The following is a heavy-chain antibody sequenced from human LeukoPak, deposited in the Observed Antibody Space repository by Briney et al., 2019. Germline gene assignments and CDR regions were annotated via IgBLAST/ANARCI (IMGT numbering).Heavy chain of an antibody. CDR2: ISSSSSYI. V-gene: IGHV3-21*01. J-gene: IGHJ4*02. Sequence: GGSLRLSCAASGFTFSSYSMNWVRQAPGKGLEWVSSISSSSSYIYYADSVKGRFTISRDNSKNTLYLQMNSLRAEDTTVYYCAEDSGGPYYYDSSLDYWGQGTLVTVSS. CDR1: GFTFSSYS. CDR3: AEDSGGPYYYDSSLDY. D-gene: IGHD3-22*01.